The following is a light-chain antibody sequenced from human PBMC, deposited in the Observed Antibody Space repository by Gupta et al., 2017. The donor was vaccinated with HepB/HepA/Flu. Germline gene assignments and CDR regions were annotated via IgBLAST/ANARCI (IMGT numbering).Light chain of an antibody. CDR2: DVS. V-gene: IGLV2-14*03. Sequence: QSALTQPDSVSGSPGQSIPISCTGTSSDVGGYIYVSWYQQHPDKAPKLMIYDVSNRPSGVSNRFSGSKSGNTASLTISGLQAEDEADYYCSSYTSSSAWVFGGGTKLTVL. CDR3: SSYTSSSAWV. J-gene: IGLJ3*02. CDR1: SSDVGGYIY.